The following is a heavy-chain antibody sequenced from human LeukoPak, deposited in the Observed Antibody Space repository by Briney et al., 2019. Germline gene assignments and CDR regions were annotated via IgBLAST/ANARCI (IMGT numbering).Heavy chain of an antibody. CDR2: INHSGST. CDR3: AREGLVVVPAASPQYYMDV. V-gene: IGHV4-34*01. Sequence: PSETLSLTCAVYGGSFSGYYWSWIRQPPGKGLEWIGEINHSGSTNYNPSLRSRVTISVDTSKNQFSLKLSSVTAADTAVYYCAREGLVVVPAASPQYYMDVWGKGTTVTVS. CDR1: GGSFSGYY. D-gene: IGHD2-2*01. J-gene: IGHJ6*03.